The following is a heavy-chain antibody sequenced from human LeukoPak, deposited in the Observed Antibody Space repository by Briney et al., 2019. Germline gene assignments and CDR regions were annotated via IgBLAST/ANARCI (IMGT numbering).Heavy chain of an antibody. CDR1: GFTFSNYW. D-gene: IGHD2-2*01. CDR3: ARAPYCSSTSCFSWFDP. Sequence: GGSLRLSCAASGFTFSNYWMHWVRQAPGKGLVWVSRINSDGSSTDYADSVKGRFTISRDNAKNTLYLQMNSLRAEDTAVYYCARAPYCSSTSCFSWFDPWGQGTLVTVSS. CDR2: INSDGSST. V-gene: IGHV3-74*01. J-gene: IGHJ5*02.